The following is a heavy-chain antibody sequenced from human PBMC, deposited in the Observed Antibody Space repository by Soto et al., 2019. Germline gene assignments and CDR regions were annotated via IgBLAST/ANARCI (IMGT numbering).Heavy chain of an antibody. CDR2: ISGSGGST. D-gene: IGHD4-17*01. CDR1: GFTFSSYA. J-gene: IGHJ2*01. V-gene: IGHV3-23*01. CDR3: AKDPGPVYGDYWYFDL. Sequence: GGSLRLSCAASGFTFSSYAMSWVRQAPGKGLEWVSAISGSGGSTYYADSVKGRFTISRDNSKNTLYLQMNSLRAEDTAVYYCAKDPGPVYGDYWYFDLWGRGTLVTVSS.